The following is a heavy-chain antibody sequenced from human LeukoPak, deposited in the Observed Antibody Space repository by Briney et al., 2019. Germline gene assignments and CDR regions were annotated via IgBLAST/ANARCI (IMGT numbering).Heavy chain of an antibody. Sequence: PSQTLSLTCTVSGNSISSGDNYWSWIRQPAGKGLEWIGYIYYSGSTNYNPSLKSRVTISVDTSKNQFSLKLSSVTAADTAVYYCARAPPGSGWYPGYYYYMDVWGKGTTVTISS. CDR1: GNSISSGDNY. CDR2: IYYSGST. V-gene: IGHV4-61*10. CDR3: ARAPPGSGWYPGYYYYMDV. D-gene: IGHD6-19*01. J-gene: IGHJ6*03.